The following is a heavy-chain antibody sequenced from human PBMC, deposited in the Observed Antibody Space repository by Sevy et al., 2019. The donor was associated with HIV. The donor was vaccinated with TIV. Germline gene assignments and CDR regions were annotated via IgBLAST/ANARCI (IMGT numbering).Heavy chain of an antibody. CDR3: AKALLGYCSGGNCYEYSYGMDV. Sequence: GGSLRLSCAASGFTFSSYGMHWVRQAPGKGLEWVALISYDGGNKYYVDSVKGRFTISRDNSKNTLYLQMNSLKPEDTAVYYCAKALLGYCSGGNCYEYSYGMDVWGQGTTVTVSS. V-gene: IGHV3-30*18. CDR1: GFTFSSYG. J-gene: IGHJ6*02. CDR2: ISYDGGNK. D-gene: IGHD2-15*01.